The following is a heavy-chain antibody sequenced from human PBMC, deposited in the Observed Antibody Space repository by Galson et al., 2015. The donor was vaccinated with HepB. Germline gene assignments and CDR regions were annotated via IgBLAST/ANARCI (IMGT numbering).Heavy chain of an antibody. Sequence: SCEASGYTFTGYYMHWVRQAPGQGLEWMGRINPNSGGTNYAQKFQGRVTMTRDTSISTAYMELSRLRSDDTDVYYCARDPSIVVVVAATIRAWFDHWGQGTLVTVSS. J-gene: IGHJ5*02. CDR1: GYTFTGYY. CDR2: INPNSGGT. V-gene: IGHV1-2*05. CDR3: ARDPSIVVVVAATIRAWFDH. D-gene: IGHD2-15*01.